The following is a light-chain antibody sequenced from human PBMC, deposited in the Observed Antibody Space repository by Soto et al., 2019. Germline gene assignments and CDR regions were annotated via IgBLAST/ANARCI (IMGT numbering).Light chain of an antibody. J-gene: IGKJ1*01. CDR3: RQYYNTSPT. V-gene: IGKV3-20*01. CDR2: GAS. Sequence: EIVLTQSPGTVSLSPGERATFSCGASQSVSSSYLAWYQQKPGQAPRLLIYGASSRATGIPDRFSGSVSGTDFTLTIISLEPEDFAVYYCRQYYNTSPTFGQGTKVDIK. CDR1: QSVSSSY.